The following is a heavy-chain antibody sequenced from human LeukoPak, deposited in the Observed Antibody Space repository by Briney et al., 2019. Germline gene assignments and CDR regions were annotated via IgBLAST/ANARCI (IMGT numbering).Heavy chain of an antibody. CDR1: GYTFTSYG. D-gene: IGHD7-27*01. CDR2: ISAYNGNT. J-gene: IGHJ4*02. V-gene: IGHV1-18*01. CDR3: VRALSRVNWDGGDY. Sequence: VASVKVSCKASGYTFTSYGISWVRQAPGQGLEWMGWISAYNGNTNYAQKLQGRVTMTTDTSTSTAYMELRSLRSDDTAVYYCVRALSRVNWDGGDYWGQGTLVTVSS.